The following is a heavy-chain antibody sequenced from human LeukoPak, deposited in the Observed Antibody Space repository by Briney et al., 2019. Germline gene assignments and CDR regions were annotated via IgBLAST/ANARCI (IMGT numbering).Heavy chain of an antibody. J-gene: IGHJ4*02. V-gene: IGHV1-8*02. CDR2: MNPNSGNT. Sequence: GSSVKVSCKASGGTFISYAINWVRQATGQGLEWMGWMNPNSGNTGYAQKFQGRVTMTRNTSISTAYMELSSLRSEDTAVYYCARGYGGSYYRFDYWGQGTLVTVSS. CDR3: ARGYGGSYYRFDY. CDR1: GGTFISYA. D-gene: IGHD1-26*01.